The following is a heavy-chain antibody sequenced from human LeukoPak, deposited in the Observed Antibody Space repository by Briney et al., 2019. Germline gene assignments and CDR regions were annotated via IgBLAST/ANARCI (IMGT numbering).Heavy chain of an antibody. J-gene: IGHJ4*02. D-gene: IGHD3-9*01. CDR2: FDPEDGET. V-gene: IGHV1-24*01. Sequence: GASVKVSCKVSGHTLTELSMHWVRQAPGKGLEWMGGFDPEDGETIYAQKFQGRVTMTEDTSTDTAYMELSSLRSEDTAVYYCATRDILNILTGYYSFDYWGQGTLVTVSS. CDR3: ATRDILNILTGYYSFDY. CDR1: GHTLTELS.